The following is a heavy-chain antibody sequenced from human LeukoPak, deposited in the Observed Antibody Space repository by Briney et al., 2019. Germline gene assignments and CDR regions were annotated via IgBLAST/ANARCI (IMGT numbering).Heavy chain of an antibody. CDR1: GGSISSYY. CDR2: IYYSGST. V-gene: IGHV4-59*08. J-gene: IGHJ4*02. Sequence: SETLSLTCTVSGGSISSYYWSWIRQPPGKGLEWIGYIYYSGSTSYNPSLKSRVTISVDTSKNQFSLKLSSVTAADTAVYYCASGYYGSGTYYFDYWGQGTLVTVSS. CDR3: ASGYYGSGTYYFDY. D-gene: IGHD3-10*01.